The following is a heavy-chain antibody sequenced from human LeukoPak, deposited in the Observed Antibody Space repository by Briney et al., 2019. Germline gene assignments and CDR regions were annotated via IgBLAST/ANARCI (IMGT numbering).Heavy chain of an antibody. CDR3: ARDLSSSSTAYFQH. CDR1: GFTFSSYS. CDR2: ISSSSRYI. Sequence: EGSLRLSCAASGFTFSSYSMNWVRQAPGKGLEWVSSISSSSRYIYYADSVKGRFTISRDNAKNSLYLQMNSLRAEDTAVYYCARDLSSSSTAYFQHWGQGTLVTVSS. J-gene: IGHJ1*01. D-gene: IGHD6-6*01. V-gene: IGHV3-21*01.